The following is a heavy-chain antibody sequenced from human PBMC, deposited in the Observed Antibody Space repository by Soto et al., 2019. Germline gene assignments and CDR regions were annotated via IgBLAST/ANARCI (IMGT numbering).Heavy chain of an antibody. D-gene: IGHD4-17*01. V-gene: IGHV4-34*01. CDR2: INHSGST. J-gene: IGHJ2*01. CDR1: GGSFSGYY. CDR3: ARAKGGTVTTHLFWYFDL. Sequence: SETLSLTCAVYGGSFSGYYWSWIRQPPGKGLEWIGEINHSGSTNYNPSLKSRVTISVDTSKNQFSLKLSSVTAADTAVYYCARAKGGTVTTHLFWYFDLWGRGTLVTVSS.